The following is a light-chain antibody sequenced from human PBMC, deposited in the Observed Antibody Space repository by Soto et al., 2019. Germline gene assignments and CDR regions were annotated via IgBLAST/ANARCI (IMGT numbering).Light chain of an antibody. V-gene: IGLV2-14*01. J-gene: IGLJ2*01. CDR2: EVT. Sequence: QSALTQPASVSGSPGQSITISCTGTSSDVGGYNFVSWYHQHPGKAPKLLIYEVTKRPSGVSSRFSASKSGNTASLTISDFLADDEGDYYCSSYTNANTVAFGGGIKLTVL. CDR1: SSDVGGYNF. CDR3: SSYTNANTVA.